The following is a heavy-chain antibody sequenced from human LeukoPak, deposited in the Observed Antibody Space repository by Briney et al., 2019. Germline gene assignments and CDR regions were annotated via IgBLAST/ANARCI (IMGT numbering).Heavy chain of an antibody. CDR3: ARVGYCSSTSCYQQFDY. CDR1: GGTLTNSA. V-gene: IGHV1-69*13. D-gene: IGHD2-2*01. CDR2: FVPIFGIT. Sequence: ASVKVSCKASGGTLTNSAINWVRQAPGQGLEWMGRFVPIFGITKYSQKLQGRLTITADESTSTAYMELSSLRSDDTAVYYCARVGYCSSTSCYQQFDYWGQGTLVTVSS. J-gene: IGHJ4*02.